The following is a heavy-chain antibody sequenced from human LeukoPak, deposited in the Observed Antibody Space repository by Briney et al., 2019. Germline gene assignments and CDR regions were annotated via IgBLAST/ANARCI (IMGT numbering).Heavy chain of an antibody. J-gene: IGHJ6*03. V-gene: IGHV3-21*01. CDR1: GFTFSSYS. D-gene: IGHD4-23*01. CDR3: ARGGVDYGGKGNYYYYMDV. Sequence: PGGSLRLSCAASGFTFSSYSMNWVRQAPGKGLEWVSSISSSSSYIYYADSVKGRLTISRDNAKNSLYLQMNSLRAEDTAVYYCARGGVDYGGKGNYYYYMDVWGKGTTGTVSS. CDR2: ISSSSSYI.